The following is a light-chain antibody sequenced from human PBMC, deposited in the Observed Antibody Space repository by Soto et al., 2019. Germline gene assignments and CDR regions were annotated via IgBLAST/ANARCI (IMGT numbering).Light chain of an antibody. CDR2: SNN. Sequence: QPVLTQPPSVSGAPGQKVIISCTGSSSNIGAGYDVHWYQQLPGTAPKLLIYSNNNRPSGVPDRLSGSKSGTSASLAITGLQFEDEADYYCQSYDSSLSAAVFGGGTKLTVL. CDR3: QSYDSSLSAAV. J-gene: IGLJ2*01. V-gene: IGLV1-40*01. CDR1: SSNIGAGYD.